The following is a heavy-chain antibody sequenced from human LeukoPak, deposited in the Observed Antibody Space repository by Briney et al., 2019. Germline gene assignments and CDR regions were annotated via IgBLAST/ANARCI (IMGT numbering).Heavy chain of an antibody. D-gene: IGHD6-19*01. CDR2: IKQDGSEK. V-gene: IGHV3-7*01. CDR3: AKDKAPYSSGIDY. Sequence: PGGSLRLSCAASGFTFSSYWMTWVRQAPGKGLEWVANIKQDGSEKYYVDSVKGRFTISRDNAKNSLYLQMNSLRAEDTAEYYCAKDKAPYSSGIDYWGQGTLVTVSS. J-gene: IGHJ4*02. CDR1: GFTFSSYW.